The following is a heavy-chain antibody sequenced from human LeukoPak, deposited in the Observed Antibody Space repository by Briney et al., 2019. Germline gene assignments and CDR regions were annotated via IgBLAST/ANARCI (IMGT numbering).Heavy chain of an antibody. CDR3: AREPSLGGYGSGRGYYMDV. V-gene: IGHV3-21*01. Sequence: PGGSLRLSCAASGFTFSSYSMNWVRQAPGKGLEWVSSISSSSSYIYYADSVKGRFTISRDNAKNSLYLQMNSLRAEDTAVYYCAREPSLGGYGSGRGYYMDVWGKGTTVTISS. D-gene: IGHD3-10*01. CDR1: GFTFSSYS. CDR2: ISSSSSYI. J-gene: IGHJ6*03.